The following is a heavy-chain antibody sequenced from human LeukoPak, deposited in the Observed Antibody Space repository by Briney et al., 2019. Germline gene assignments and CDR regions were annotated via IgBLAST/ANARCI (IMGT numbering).Heavy chain of an antibody. CDR2: IYHSGST. CDR1: GYSISSGYY. Sequence: SETLSLTCAASGYSISSGYYWGWIRQPPGKGLEWIGSIYHSGSTYYNPSLKSRVTISVDTSKNQFSLKLSSVTAADTAVYYCARDGMATIRNWFDPWGQGTLVTVSS. CDR3: ARDGMATIRNWFDP. J-gene: IGHJ5*02. V-gene: IGHV4-38-2*02. D-gene: IGHD5-12*01.